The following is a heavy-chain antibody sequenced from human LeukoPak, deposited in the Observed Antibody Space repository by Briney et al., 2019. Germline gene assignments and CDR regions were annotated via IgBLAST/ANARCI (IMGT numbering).Heavy chain of an antibody. Sequence: GGSLRLSCAASGFSFSSYGMHWVRQAPGKGLEWVAFIRYDGNIKHYADSVKGRFTISRDSSKNTLHLQMNSLRPEDTAVYYCAKGGSSSWDYFDYWGQGTLVTVS. CDR3: AKGGSSSWDYFDY. CDR2: IRYDGNIK. J-gene: IGHJ4*02. V-gene: IGHV3-30*02. D-gene: IGHD6-13*01. CDR1: GFSFSSYG.